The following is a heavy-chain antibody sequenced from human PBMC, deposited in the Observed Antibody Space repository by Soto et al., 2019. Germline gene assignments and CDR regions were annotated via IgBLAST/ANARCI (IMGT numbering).Heavy chain of an antibody. Sequence: QVQLQQSGPRLVKPSETLSLTCTVSSGPDRSHNWGWIRQPPGRGLEWIGYVYYTGDTGDNPSLRGRVTISADTSTNDISSTLNSVTAADTAVYYCVRQGINYLHGLVDVWGQGTTVSVSS. CDR1: SGPDRSHN. V-gene: IGHV4-59*08. J-gene: IGHJ6*02. CDR2: VYYTGDT. CDR3: VRQGINYLHGLVDV. D-gene: IGHD1-7*01.